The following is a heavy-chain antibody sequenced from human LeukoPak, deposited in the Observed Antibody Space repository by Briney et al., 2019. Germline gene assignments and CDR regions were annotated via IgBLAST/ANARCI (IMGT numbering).Heavy chain of an antibody. CDR1: GGSISSYY. D-gene: IGHD3-10*01. Sequence: PSETLSLTCTVSGGSISSYYWSWIRQPPGKGLEWIGYIYYSGSTNYNPSLKSRVIISVDTSKNQFSLKLSSVTAADTAVYYCARGKHLWFRESSNWFDPWGQGTLVTVSS. CDR3: ARGKHLWFRESSNWFDP. V-gene: IGHV4-59*12. J-gene: IGHJ5*02. CDR2: IYYSGST.